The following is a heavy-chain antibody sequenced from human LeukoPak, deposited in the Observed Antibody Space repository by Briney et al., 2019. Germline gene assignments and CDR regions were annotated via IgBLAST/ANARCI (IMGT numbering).Heavy chain of an antibody. CDR1: GFTFSSYA. J-gene: IGHJ4*02. V-gene: IGHV3-23*01. Sequence: GGSLRLSCAASGFTFSSYAMSWVRQAPGKGLEWVSGISGSGGSTYYADPVKGRFTISRDNSKNTLYLQMNSLRAEDTAVYYCARRGLERAIDYWGRGTLVTVSS. D-gene: IGHD1-1*01. CDR3: ARRGLERAIDY. CDR2: ISGSGGST.